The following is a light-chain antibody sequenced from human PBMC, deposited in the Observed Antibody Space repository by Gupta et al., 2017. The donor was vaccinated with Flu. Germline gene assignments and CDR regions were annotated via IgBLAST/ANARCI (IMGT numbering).Light chain of an antibody. V-gene: IGKV1-33*01. CDR1: HDINNY. CDR3: QQYDNVPFT. J-gene: IGKJ2*01. Sequence: PSSLSAAVGYRVTITCQASHDINNYLNWYQQKRGKAPNVLIFDASNLESGVPSRFSGSGSGTDFTFTISGLQPEDFATYYCQQYDNVPFTFGQGTTLEMK. CDR2: DAS.